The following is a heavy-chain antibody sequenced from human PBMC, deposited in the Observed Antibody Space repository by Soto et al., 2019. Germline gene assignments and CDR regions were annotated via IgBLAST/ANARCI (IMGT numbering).Heavy chain of an antibody. Sequence: GGSLRLSCAASGFTFSSYAMSWVRQAPGKGLEWVSAISGSGGSTYYADSVKGRFTISRDNSKNTLYLQMNSLRAEDTVVYYCAGRTYYYDSSGYGITLLYYGMDVWGQGTTVTVSS. CDR2: ISGSGGST. J-gene: IGHJ6*02. D-gene: IGHD3-22*01. CDR3: AGRTYYYDSSGYGITLLYYGMDV. V-gene: IGHV3-23*01. CDR1: GFTFSSYA.